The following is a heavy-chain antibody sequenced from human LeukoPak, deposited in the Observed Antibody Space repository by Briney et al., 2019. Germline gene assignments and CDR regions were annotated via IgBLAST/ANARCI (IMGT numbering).Heavy chain of an antibody. J-gene: IGHJ4*02. CDR3: AGGRFFDY. V-gene: IGHV3-7*05. Sequence: GGSLRLSCAASGFTFSSSWMNCVRQAPGKGLEWVASIKEGGTEQYYVDSVKGRFTISRDNAKSSLYLEMNRLRAEDTAVYYCAGGRFFDYWGQGTLVTVSS. CDR2: IKEGGTEQ. D-gene: IGHD3-16*01. CDR1: GFTFSSSW.